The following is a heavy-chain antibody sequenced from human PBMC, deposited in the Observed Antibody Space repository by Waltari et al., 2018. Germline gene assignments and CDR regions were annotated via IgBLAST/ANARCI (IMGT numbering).Heavy chain of an antibody. CDR1: WFTVISNY. Sequence: EVQLVVSGGGLLQPGGSLRLSCAASWFTVISNYMIWVGQAPGKGLEWVSVIYSGGSTYYADSVKGRFTISRDNSKNTLYLQMNSLRAEDTAVYYCARAAVAGTSDWFDPWGQGTLVTVSS. D-gene: IGHD6-19*01. J-gene: IGHJ5*02. CDR2: IYSGGST. CDR3: ARAAVAGTSDWFDP. V-gene: IGHV3-53*01.